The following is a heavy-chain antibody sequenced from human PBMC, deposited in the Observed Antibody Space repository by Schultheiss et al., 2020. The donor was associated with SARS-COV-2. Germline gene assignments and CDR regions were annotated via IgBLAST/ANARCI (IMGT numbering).Heavy chain of an antibody. CDR1: GGSVSNGNYY. J-gene: IGHJ3*02. CDR2: INHSGST. D-gene: IGHD2-2*01. V-gene: IGHV4-61*01. Sequence: SETLSLTCTVSGGSVSNGNYYWSWIRQPPGKRLEWIGEINHSGSTNYNPSLKSRVTISVDTSKNQISLKLNSVTAADTAVYYCARGGLVVPDNAFDIWGRGTMVTVSS. CDR3: ARGGLVVPDNAFDI.